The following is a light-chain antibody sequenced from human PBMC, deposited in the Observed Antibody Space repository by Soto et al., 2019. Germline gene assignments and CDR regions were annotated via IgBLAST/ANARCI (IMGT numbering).Light chain of an antibody. Sequence: AIRMTQSPSSLSASTGDRVTITCRASQGISSYLAWYQQKPGKAPKLLIYAASTLQSGVPSRFSGSGSGTDFTLTISCLQSEDFAVYYCQQYSVWPLTFGGGTKVEIK. CDR3: QQYSVWPLT. V-gene: IGKV1-8*01. CDR1: QGISSY. J-gene: IGKJ4*01. CDR2: AAS.